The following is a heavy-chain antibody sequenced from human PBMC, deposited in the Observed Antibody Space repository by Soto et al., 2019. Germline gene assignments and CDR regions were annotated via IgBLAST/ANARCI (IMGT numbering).Heavy chain of an antibody. Sequence: QVQLVQSGAEVKKPGSSVKVSCKASGGTFSSYAISWVRQAPGQGLEWMGGIIPIFGTANYAQKFQGRVTITADESTSTAYMELSSLRSEDTAVYYCARDRELRSAHLLSVYGMDVWGQGTTVTVSS. CDR2: IIPIFGTA. CDR1: GGTFSSYA. V-gene: IGHV1-69*01. J-gene: IGHJ6*02. CDR3: ARDRELRSAHLLSVYGMDV. D-gene: IGHD1-26*01.